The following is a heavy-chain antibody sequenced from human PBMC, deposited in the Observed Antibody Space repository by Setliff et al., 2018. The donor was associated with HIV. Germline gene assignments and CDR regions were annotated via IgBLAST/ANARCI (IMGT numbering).Heavy chain of an antibody. CDR2: LSDYNGNT. J-gene: IGHJ6*03. Sequence: GASVKVSCKASGYTFTSYGISWVRQAPGQGLEWMGWLSDYNGNTNYAQNFQGRVTLTADTSTSTAYMEVRSLRSDDTAVYYCARGVTIFGVVTRHNYYMDAWGKGTTVTVSS. CDR1: GYTFTSYG. D-gene: IGHD3-3*01. V-gene: IGHV1-18*01. CDR3: ARGVTIFGVVTRHNYYMDA.